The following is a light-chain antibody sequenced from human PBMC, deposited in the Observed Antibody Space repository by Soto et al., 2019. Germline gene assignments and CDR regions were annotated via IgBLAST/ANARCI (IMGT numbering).Light chain of an antibody. V-gene: IGKV3-11*01. CDR2: DAS. J-gene: IGKJ1*01. Sequence: EIVLTQSPATLSLSPGERATLSCRASQSVSSYLAWYQQKPGQAPRLLIYDASNRATGIPARFSGSGSGTDFTLTISRLEPEDFAVYYCQQYYYSQWTFGQGTKVDIK. CDR1: QSVSSY. CDR3: QQYYYSQWT.